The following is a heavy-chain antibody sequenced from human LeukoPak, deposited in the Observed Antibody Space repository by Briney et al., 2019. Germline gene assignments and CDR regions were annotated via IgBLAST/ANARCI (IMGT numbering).Heavy chain of an antibody. J-gene: IGHJ4*02. CDR2: IYPGDSDT. V-gene: IGHV5-51*01. D-gene: IGHD2-21*02. CDR3: ARHRYCGGDCYPYDY. CDR1: GYSFTSYW. Sequence: GESLKISCKGSGYSFTSYWIGWVRQMPGKGLEWMGIIYPGDSDTRYSPSFQGQVTISADKSISTAYLQWSSLKASDTAMYYCARHRYCGGDCYPYDYWGQGTLVTVSS.